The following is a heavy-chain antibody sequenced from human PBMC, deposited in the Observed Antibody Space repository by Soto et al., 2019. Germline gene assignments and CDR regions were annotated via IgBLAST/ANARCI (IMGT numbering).Heavy chain of an antibody. CDR2: IYYSGST. D-gene: IGHD4-17*01. CDR1: VCSISSISYY. J-gene: IGHJ5*02. V-gene: IGHV4-39*01. Sequence: SETRSSTCTVSVCSISSISYYWGWIRHPPGKGLEWIGSIYYSGSTYYNPSLKSRVTISVDTSKNQFSLKLSSVTAADTAVYYCARVTVTKDGRWFDPWGQGTLVTVSS. CDR3: ARVTVTKDGRWFDP.